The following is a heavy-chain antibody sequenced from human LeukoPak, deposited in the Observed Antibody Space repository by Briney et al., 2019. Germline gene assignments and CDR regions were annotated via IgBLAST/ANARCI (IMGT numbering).Heavy chain of an antibody. CDR3: ARTYWNYYYYYMDV. CDR2: INRSAST. D-gene: IGHD1-1*01. CDR1: GGSSTNYF. V-gene: IGHV4-34*01. J-gene: IGHJ6*03. Sequence: PSETLSLTCVLYGGSSTNYFWSWIRQPPGKGLEWIGEINRSASTNYNPSLKSRVTISIDTSKNQFSLKLSSVTAADTAVYYCARTYWNYYYYYMDVWGKGTTVTVSS.